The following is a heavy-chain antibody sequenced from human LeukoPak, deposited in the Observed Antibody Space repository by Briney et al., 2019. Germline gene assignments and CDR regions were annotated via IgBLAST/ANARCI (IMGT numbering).Heavy chain of an antibody. CDR3: TRLSLCPSGSYYCPY. V-gene: IGHV3-73*01. J-gene: IGHJ4*02. CDR1: GFTFSGSA. D-gene: IGHD1-26*01. Sequence: GGSLRLPCAASGFTFSGSAMHWVRQASGKGLEWVGRIRSKANSYATAYAASVKGRFTISRDDSKNTAYLQMNSLKTEDTAVYYCTRLSLCPSGSYYCPYWGQGTLVTVSS. CDR2: IRSKANSYAT.